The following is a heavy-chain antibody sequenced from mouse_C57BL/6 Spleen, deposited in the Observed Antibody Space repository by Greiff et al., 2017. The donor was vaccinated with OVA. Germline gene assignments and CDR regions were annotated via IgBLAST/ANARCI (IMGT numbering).Heavy chain of an antibody. CDR3: VSYDYDV. Sequence: VKLMESGGGLVQPKGSLKLSCAASGFSFNTYAMNWVRQAPGKGLEWVARIRSKSNNYATYYADSVKDRFTISRDDSESMLYLQMNNLKTEDTAMYYCVSYDYDVWGQGTLVTVSA. CDR1: GFSFNTYA. D-gene: IGHD2-4*01. V-gene: IGHV10-1*01. J-gene: IGHJ3*01. CDR2: IRSKSNNYAT.